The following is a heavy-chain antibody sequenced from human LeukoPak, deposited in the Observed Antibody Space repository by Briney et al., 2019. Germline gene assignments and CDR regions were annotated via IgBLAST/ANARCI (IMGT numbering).Heavy chain of an antibody. CDR1: GYTFTSYG. D-gene: IGHD5-18*01. CDR3: ARDIKWIQPGYYFDY. Sequence: GASVKVSCKASGYTFTSYGISWVRQAPGQGLERMGWISAYNGNTNYAQKLQGRVTMTTDTSTSTAYMELRSLRSDDTAVYYCARDIKWIQPGYYFDYWGQGTLVTVSS. CDR2: ISAYNGNT. J-gene: IGHJ4*02. V-gene: IGHV1-18*01.